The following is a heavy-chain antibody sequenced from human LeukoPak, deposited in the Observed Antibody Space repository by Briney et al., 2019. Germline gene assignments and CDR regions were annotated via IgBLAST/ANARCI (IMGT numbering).Heavy chain of an antibody. Sequence: ASVKVSCKASGYTFTSYYMHWVRQAPGQGLEWMGIINPTGGSTSYAQKFQGRLTMTRDTSTSTVYMELSSLKSEDTAVYYCARDAYYYDSSGPNQFDYWGQGTLVTVSS. J-gene: IGHJ4*02. CDR1: GYTFTSYY. CDR2: INPTGGST. D-gene: IGHD3-22*01. V-gene: IGHV1-46*01. CDR3: ARDAYYYDSSGPNQFDY.